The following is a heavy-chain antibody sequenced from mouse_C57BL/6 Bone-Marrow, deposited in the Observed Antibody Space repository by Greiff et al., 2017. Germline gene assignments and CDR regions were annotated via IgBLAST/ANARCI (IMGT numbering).Heavy chain of an antibody. Sequence: QVQLPQPGAELVKPGASVKMSCKASGYTFTSSWITWVKQRPGHGLEWIGDIYPGSGSTNYNERFQGKATLTVYTSSSTASMQLRSLTSEDSAVYSWARSYDSRDDWGQGTTLTVSS. CDR3: ARSYDSRDD. D-gene: IGHD2-12*01. CDR1: GYTFTSSW. CDR2: IYPGSGST. V-gene: IGHV1-55*01. J-gene: IGHJ2*01.